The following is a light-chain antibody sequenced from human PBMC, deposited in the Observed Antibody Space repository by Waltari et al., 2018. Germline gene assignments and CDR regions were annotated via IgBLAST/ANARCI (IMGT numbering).Light chain of an antibody. V-gene: IGLV8-61*01. J-gene: IGLJ2*01. CDR1: SGSVSICYY. CDR2: RTS. Sequence: QSVVTQEPSLSVSPGGTVTLTCGLTSGSVSICYYASGYQQTPGQAPRTLGYRTSTRSFGVPERCSGSCLGNKAARTITGARADEEAVYYCVRYMGRAIVEVGRGTKLTVL. CDR3: VRYMGRAIVE.